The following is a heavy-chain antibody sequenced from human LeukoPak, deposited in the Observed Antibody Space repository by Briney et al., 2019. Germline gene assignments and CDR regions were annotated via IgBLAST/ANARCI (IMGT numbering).Heavy chain of an antibody. CDR1: GFTFSSYT. D-gene: IGHD4-23*01. CDR3: ARDGDTVLTRGYYYYMDV. Sequence: PGGTLRLSCAASGFTFSSYTMNWVRQAPGKGPEWVSSITSSSSYIYYADSVKGRFTISRDNARNSLYLQMNSLRAEDTALYYCARDGDTVLTRGYYYYMDVWGKGTTVTVSS. CDR2: ITSSSSYI. V-gene: IGHV3-21*01. J-gene: IGHJ6*03.